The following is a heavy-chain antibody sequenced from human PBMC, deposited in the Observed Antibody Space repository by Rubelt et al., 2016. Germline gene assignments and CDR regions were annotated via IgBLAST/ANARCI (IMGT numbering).Heavy chain of an antibody. J-gene: IGHJ4*02. D-gene: IGHD6-19*01. Sequence: QVQLQQWGAGLLKPSETLSLTCAVYGGSFSGYYWSWIRQPPGKGLGWVGEINHSGSTNYNPSLKSRVTISVDTSKNQFSLKLSSVTAADTAVYYCARVSGWYRAPGQDFDYWGQGTLVTVSS. V-gene: IGHV4-34*01. CDR2: INHSGST. CDR3: ARVSGWYRAPGQDFDY. CDR1: GGSFSGYY.